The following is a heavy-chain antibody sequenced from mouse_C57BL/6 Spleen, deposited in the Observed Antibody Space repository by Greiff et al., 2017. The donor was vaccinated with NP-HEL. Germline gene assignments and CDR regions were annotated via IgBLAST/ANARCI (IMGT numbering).Heavy chain of an antibody. J-gene: IGHJ2*01. CDR2: ISSGGSYT. CDR1: GFTFSSYG. D-gene: IGHD3-2*02. Sequence: EVMLVESGGDLVKPGGSLKLSCAASGFTFSSYGMSWVRQTPDKRLEWVATISSGGSYTYYPDSVKGRFTISRDNAKNTLYLQMSSLKSDDTSMFYCARPSSSSGYDYRGQGTTLTVSS. V-gene: IGHV5-6*01. CDR3: ARPSSSSGYDY.